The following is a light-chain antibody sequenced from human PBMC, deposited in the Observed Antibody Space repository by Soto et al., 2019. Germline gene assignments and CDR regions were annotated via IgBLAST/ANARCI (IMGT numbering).Light chain of an antibody. CDR2: SAS. J-gene: IGKJ1*01. Sequence: DIPMTQSPSSLSASVGDRVTMTCRASQSISKFLSWYQQKPGKAPKLLIYSASTLQSGIPSRFSGSGSGTEFTLTISSLQPEDFATYYCQQSFTVPTFGRGTKVEFK. CDR3: QQSFTVPT. CDR1: QSISKF. V-gene: IGKV1-39*01.